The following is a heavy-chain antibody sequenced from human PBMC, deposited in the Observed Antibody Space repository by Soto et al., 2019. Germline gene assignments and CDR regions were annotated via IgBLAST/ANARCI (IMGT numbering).Heavy chain of an antibody. CDR2: IYYSGST. J-gene: IGHJ6*02. CDR3: ATTSKIAVAGTVYYYGMDV. V-gene: IGHV4-39*07. Sequence: SETLSLTCTVSGGSISSSSYYWGWIRQPPGKNLEWIGSIYYSGSTYYNPSLKSRVTISVDTSKNQFSLKLSSVTAADTAVYYCATTSKIAVAGTVYYYGMDVWGQGTTVTVSS. D-gene: IGHD6-19*01. CDR1: GGSISSSSYY.